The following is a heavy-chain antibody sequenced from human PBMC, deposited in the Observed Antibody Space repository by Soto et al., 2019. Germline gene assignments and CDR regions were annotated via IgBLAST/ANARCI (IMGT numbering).Heavy chain of an antibody. J-gene: IGHJ4*02. CDR3: AREGSYYDFWSGTEWCDY. D-gene: IGHD3-3*01. Sequence: GASVKVSCKASGYTFTSYGISWVRQAPGQGLEWMGWISAYNGNTNYAQKLQGRVTMTTDTSTSTAYMELRSLRSDDTAVYYCAREGSYYDFWSGTEWCDYWGQGTLVTVSS. CDR1: GYTFTSYG. CDR2: ISAYNGNT. V-gene: IGHV1-18*01.